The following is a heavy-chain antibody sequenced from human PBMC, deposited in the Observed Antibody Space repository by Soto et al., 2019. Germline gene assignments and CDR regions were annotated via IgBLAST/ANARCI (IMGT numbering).Heavy chain of an antibody. CDR1: GFTFSSYW. CDR3: ARGGFSGSGSFIQGDY. D-gene: IGHD3-10*01. Sequence: EVQLVESGGGLVQPGGSLRLSCAASGFTFSSYWMQWVRPAPGKGLVWVSRIKSDGSNINYAESVKGRFTISRDNAKNTLYLQMNSLRAEDTAIYYCARGGFSGSGSFIQGDYWGQGTLVTVSS. V-gene: IGHV3-74*01. J-gene: IGHJ4*02. CDR2: IKSDGSNI.